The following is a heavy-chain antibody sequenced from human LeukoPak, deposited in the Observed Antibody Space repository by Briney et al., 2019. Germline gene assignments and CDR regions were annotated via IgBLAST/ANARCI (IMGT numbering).Heavy chain of an antibody. CDR3: AAGGPYSSGWYDGLGIDP. Sequence: GATVKVSCKASGYTFTSYGISWVRQAPGQGLEWMGWISAYNGNTNYAQKFQERVTITRDMSTSTAYMELSSLRSEDTAVYYCAAGGPYSSGWYDGLGIDPWGQGTLVTVSS. V-gene: IGHV1-18*01. CDR1: GYTFTSYG. CDR2: ISAYNGNT. D-gene: IGHD6-19*01. J-gene: IGHJ5*02.